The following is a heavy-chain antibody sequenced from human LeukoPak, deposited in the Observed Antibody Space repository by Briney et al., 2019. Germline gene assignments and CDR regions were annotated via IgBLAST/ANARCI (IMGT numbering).Heavy chain of an antibody. D-gene: IGHD3-10*01. CDR1: GGSIGSYY. J-gene: IGHJ6*02. CDR3: ARLRITMVRAYGMDV. Sequence: SETLSLTCTVSGGSIGSYYWSWIRQPPGKGLEWIGYIYYSGSTNYNPSLKSRVTISVDTSKNQFSLKLSSVTAADTAVYYCARLRITMVRAYGMDVWGQGTTVTVSS. CDR2: IYYSGST. V-gene: IGHV4-59*01.